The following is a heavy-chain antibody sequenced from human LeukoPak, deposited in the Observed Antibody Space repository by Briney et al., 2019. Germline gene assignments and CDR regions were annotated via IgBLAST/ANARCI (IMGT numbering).Heavy chain of an antibody. CDR1: GFTFSSYA. D-gene: IGHD1-26*01. V-gene: IGHV3-23*01. CDR2: ISGSGGST. CDR3: ASGWWELLAFDY. Sequence: GGSLRLSCAASGFTFSSYAMSWVRQAPGKGLEWVSAISGSGGSTYYADSVKGRFTISRDNAKNSLYLQMNSLRAEDTAVYYCASGWWELLAFDYWGQGTLVTVSS. J-gene: IGHJ4*02.